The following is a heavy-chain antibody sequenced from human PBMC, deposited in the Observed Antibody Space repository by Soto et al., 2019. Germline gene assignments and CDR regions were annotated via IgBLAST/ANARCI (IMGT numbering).Heavy chain of an antibody. CDR3: ARGRVFGVVKSCYFDY. Sequence: PSETLSLTCTVSGGSISSGGYYWSWIRQHPGKGLEWIGYIYYSGSTYYNPSLKSRVTISVDTSKNQFSLKLSSVTAADTAVYYCARGRVFGVVKSCYFDYWGQGTLVTVSS. J-gene: IGHJ4*02. CDR1: GGSISSGGYY. V-gene: IGHV4-31*02. D-gene: IGHD3-3*01. CDR2: IYYSGST.